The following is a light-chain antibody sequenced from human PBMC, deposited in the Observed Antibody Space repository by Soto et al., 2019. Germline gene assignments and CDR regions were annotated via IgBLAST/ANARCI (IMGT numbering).Light chain of an antibody. CDR3: QQSHSIPWT. J-gene: IGKJ1*01. CDR2: AAS. V-gene: IGKV1-39*01. CDR1: LTISSY. Sequence: DIQMTQSPSSLSAFVGARVPITCRASLTISSYLNWYQQHSGKAPQLLISAASSLESGVPPRFSGSGSGTDFTLTITSLQPEDFATYYCQQSHSIPWTFGQGTKVDIK.